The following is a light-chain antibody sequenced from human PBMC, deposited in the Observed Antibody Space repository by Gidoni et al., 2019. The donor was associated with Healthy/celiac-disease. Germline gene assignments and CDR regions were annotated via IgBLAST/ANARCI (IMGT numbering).Light chain of an antibody. J-gene: IGKJ1*01. CDR3: QQRSNWRRT. CDR1: QRVSSY. CDR2: DAS. V-gene: IGKV3-11*01. Sequence: IVLTQSPATLSLSPGERATLSCRASQRVSSYLAWYQQKPGQAPRLLIYDASNRATGIPARFSGSGSGTDFTLTISSLEPEDFAVYYCQQRSNWRRTFGQXTKVEIK.